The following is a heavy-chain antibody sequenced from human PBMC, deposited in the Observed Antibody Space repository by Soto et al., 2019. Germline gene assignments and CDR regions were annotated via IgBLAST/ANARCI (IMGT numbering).Heavy chain of an antibody. CDR1: GGTFSSYA. D-gene: IGHD3-22*01. V-gene: IGHV1-69*13. Sequence: ASVKVSCKASGGTFSSYAISCVRQAPGQGLEWMGGIIPIFGTANYAQKFQGRVTITADESTSTAYMELSSLRSEDTAVYYCARGRTYYYDSSGYYELFDYWGQGTLVTVSS. J-gene: IGHJ4*02. CDR3: ARGRTYYYDSSGYYELFDY. CDR2: IIPIFGTA.